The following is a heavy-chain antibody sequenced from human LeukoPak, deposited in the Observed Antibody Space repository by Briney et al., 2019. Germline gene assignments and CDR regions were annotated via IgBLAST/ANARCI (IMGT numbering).Heavy chain of an antibody. CDR2: ITGSCSDI. CDR1: GFTFSSYT. CDR3: ARDVYGDYANDY. D-gene: IGHD4-17*01. V-gene: IGHV3-21*01. J-gene: IGHJ4*02. Sequence: GGSLRLSCAASGFTFSSYTMNWVRQAPGEGLEWVSSITGSCSDIYYADSVKGRFTISKANAKNSLYLQMNSLRAEDTAVYYCARDVYGDYANDYWGQGTLVTVSS.